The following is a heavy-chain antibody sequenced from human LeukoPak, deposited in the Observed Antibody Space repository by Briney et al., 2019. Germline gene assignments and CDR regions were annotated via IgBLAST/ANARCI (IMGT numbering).Heavy chain of an antibody. CDR2: ISYDGSNK. CDR1: GFTFSSYA. J-gene: IGHJ4*02. Sequence: GGSLRLSCAASGFTFSSYAMHWVRQAPGKGLEWVAVISYDGSNKYYADSVKGRFTISRDNSKNTLYLQMNSLRAEDTAVYYCARDLNGQKVAEPEYYFDYWGQGTLVTVSS. CDR3: ARDLNGQKVAEPEYYFDY. V-gene: IGHV3-30-3*01. D-gene: IGHD1-14*01.